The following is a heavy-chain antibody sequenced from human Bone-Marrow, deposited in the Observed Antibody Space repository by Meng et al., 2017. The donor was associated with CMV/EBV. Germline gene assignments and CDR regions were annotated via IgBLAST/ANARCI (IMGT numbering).Heavy chain of an antibody. V-gene: IGHV3-49*04. CDR1: GFTFGDYA. Sequence: GESLKISCTASGFTFGDYAMSWVRQAPGKGLEWVGFIRSKAYGGTTEYAASVKGRFTISRDDSKSIAYLQMNSLKTEDTAVYYCSITIFGVVMGWGQGTLVTVYS. D-gene: IGHD3-3*01. CDR3: SITIFGVVMG. J-gene: IGHJ4*02. CDR2: IRSKAYGGTT.